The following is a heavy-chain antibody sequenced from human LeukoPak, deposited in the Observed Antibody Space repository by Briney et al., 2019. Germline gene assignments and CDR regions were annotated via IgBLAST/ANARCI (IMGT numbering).Heavy chain of an antibody. CDR2: ISTNGHI. V-gene: IGHV3-69-1*02. CDR1: GFTFSSYW. Sequence: GGSLRLSCAASGFTFSSYWMHWVRQAPGKGLEWVSSISTNGHIYYADSVKGRFTIFGDDAENSLYLQMNGLRAEDTAIYYCARDFTTVTTAYFHHWGQGTLVTVSS. J-gene: IGHJ1*01. CDR3: ARDFTTVTTAYFHH. D-gene: IGHD4-17*01.